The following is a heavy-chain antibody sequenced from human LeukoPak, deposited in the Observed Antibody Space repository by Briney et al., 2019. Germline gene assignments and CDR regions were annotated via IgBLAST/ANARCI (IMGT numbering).Heavy chain of an antibody. CDR2: IYHSGST. V-gene: IGHV4-59*01. CDR1: GGSISSYY. Sequence: PSETLSLTCTVSGGSISSYYWSWIRQPPGKGLEWIGSIYHSGSTYYNPSLKSRVTISVDTSKNQFSLKLSSVTAADTAVYYCAGGYSYGSTYYYMDVWGKGTTVTISS. CDR3: AGGYSYGSTYYYMDV. J-gene: IGHJ6*03. D-gene: IGHD5-18*01.